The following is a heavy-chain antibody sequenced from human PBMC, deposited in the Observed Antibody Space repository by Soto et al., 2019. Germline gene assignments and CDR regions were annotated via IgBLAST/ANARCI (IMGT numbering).Heavy chain of an antibody. CDR2: INSDGSST. V-gene: IGHV3-74*01. Sequence: GGPLRLSCAASGFNSGGHGMHWVRQAPGKGLVWVSRINSDGSSTSYADSVKGRFTISRDNAKNTLYLQMNSLRAEDTAVYYCAREAFGTPVIDYWGQGTLVTVSS. CDR3: AREAFGTPVIDY. D-gene: IGHD4-4*01. CDR1: GFNSGGHG. J-gene: IGHJ4*02.